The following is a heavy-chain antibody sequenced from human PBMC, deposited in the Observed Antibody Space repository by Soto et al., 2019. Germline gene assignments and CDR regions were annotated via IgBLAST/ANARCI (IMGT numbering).Heavy chain of an antibody. CDR1: GGSVSSGRYY. D-gene: IGHD6-6*01. V-gene: IGHV4-61*01. Sequence: SETLSLTCTVSGGSVSSGRYYWSWIRQPPGKGLEWIGYIYYSGRTNYNPSLKSRVTISVDTSKNQFSLKLSSVTAADPAVYYCASMLPQLVHKWLDPWGQGTLVTFTS. CDR3: ASMLPQLVHKWLDP. J-gene: IGHJ5*02. CDR2: IYYSGRT.